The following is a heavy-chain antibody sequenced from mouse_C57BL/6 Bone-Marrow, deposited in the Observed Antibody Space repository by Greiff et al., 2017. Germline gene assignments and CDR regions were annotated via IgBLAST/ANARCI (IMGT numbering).Heavy chain of an antibody. CDR1: GYTFTSYW. CDR3: ASLDSSGYNYAMDY. J-gene: IGHJ4*01. CDR2: IHPSDSDT. D-gene: IGHD3-2*02. Sequence: VQLQQPGAELVKPGASVKVSCKASGYTFTSYWMHWVKQRPGQGLEWIGRIHPSDSDTNYNQKLKGKATLTVDKYSSTAYMQLSSLTSEDSAVYYCASLDSSGYNYAMDYWGQGTSVTVSS. V-gene: IGHV1-74*01.